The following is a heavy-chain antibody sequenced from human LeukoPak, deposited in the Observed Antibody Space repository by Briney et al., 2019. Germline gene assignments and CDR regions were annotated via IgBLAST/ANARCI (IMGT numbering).Heavy chain of an antibody. Sequence: SETLSLTCTVSGDSISSSSYYWGWIRQPPGKGLEWIGNIYYSGSTYYNPSLKSRVTISVDTSKNQFSLKLSSVTAADTAVYYCARHGETCSGGSCYSYYFDYWGQGTLVTVSS. J-gene: IGHJ4*02. CDR1: GDSISSSSYY. V-gene: IGHV4-39*01. D-gene: IGHD2-15*01. CDR3: ARHGETCSGGSCYSYYFDY. CDR2: IYYSGST.